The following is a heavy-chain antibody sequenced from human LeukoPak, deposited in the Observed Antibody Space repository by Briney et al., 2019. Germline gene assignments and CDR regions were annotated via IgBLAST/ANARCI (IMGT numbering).Heavy chain of an antibody. V-gene: IGHV1-2*02. D-gene: IGHD3-10*01. CDR1: GYTFTGYY. Sequence: GASVKVSCKASGYTFTGYYMHWVRQAPGQGLEWMGWINPNSGGTNYAQKFQGRVTMTRDTSISTAYMELSRLRSDDTAVYYCARDSLIWFGELLSHYFDYWGQGTLVTVSS. J-gene: IGHJ4*02. CDR2: INPNSGGT. CDR3: ARDSLIWFGELLSHYFDY.